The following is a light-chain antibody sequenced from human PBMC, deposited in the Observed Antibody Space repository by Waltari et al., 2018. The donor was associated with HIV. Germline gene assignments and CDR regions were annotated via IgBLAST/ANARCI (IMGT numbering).Light chain of an antibody. CDR2: DVS. CDR3: SSYTSSSTRYVV. J-gene: IGLJ2*01. V-gene: IGLV2-14*01. CDR1: RSDVGGYNY. Sequence: QSALTQPASVSGSPGQSITISCTGTRSDVGGYNYVSWYQQHPGKAPPPMIYDVSYRPSGVSKRFVGAKSGNTAALTIAGLQAEYGADYYCSSYTSSSTRYVVFGGGTKLTV.